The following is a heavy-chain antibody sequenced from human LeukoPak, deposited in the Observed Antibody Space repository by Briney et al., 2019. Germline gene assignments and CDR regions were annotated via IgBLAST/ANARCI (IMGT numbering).Heavy chain of an antibody. CDR1: GFTFSSYE. CDR2: ISSSSNYI. Sequence: GGSLRLSCAASGFTFSSYEMNWVRQAPGKGLEWVSYISSSSNYIYYADSVKGRFTISRDNAKNSLYLQMNSLRAEDTAVYYCARECMHTTMVDAFDIWGQGTMVTVSS. V-gene: IGHV3-21*01. J-gene: IGHJ3*02. D-gene: IGHD5-18*01. CDR3: ARECMHTTMVDAFDI.